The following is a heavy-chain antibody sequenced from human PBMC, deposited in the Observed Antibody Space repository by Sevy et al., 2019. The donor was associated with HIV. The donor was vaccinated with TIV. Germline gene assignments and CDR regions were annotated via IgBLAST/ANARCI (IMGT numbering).Heavy chain of an antibody. Sequence: GGSLSLSCAASGFNFHSYAMTWVRQAPGKGLEWVSAISGSGDTTYFADSVRGRFTVSRDNLKNTVFLQLNSLRVEDTAVYFCAKVGDGFWSGPEVNWFDPWGQGTLVTVSS. D-gene: IGHD3-3*01. CDR3: AKVGDGFWSGPEVNWFDP. V-gene: IGHV3-23*01. CDR2: ISGSGDTT. J-gene: IGHJ5*02. CDR1: GFNFHSYA.